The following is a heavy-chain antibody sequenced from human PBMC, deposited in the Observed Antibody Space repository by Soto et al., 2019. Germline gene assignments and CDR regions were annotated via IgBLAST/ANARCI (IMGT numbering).Heavy chain of an antibody. Sequence: QVQLVQSGAEVKEPGASVRVSCKASDYSFTTYAISWVRQAPGQGLEWMGWISTYTGDTIYAQKLQGRVTITADESTSTAYMELSSLRSEDTAVYYCARALELRGYYYYGMDVWGQGTTVTVSS. CDR1: DYSFTTYA. J-gene: IGHJ6*02. CDR3: ARALELRGYYYYGMDV. CDR2: ISTYTGDT. V-gene: IGHV1-18*01. D-gene: IGHD1-7*01.